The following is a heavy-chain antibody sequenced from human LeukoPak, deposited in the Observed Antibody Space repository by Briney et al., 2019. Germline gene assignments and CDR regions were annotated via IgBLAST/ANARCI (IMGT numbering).Heavy chain of an antibody. Sequence: SETLSLTCTVSGYSINSGYYWGWIRQPPGKGLEWIGSIYHSGSTYYNPSLKSRVTISVDTSKNQFSLKLSSVTAADTAVYYCARVRSGLDYYYYMDVWGKGTTVTVS. CDR3: ARVRSGLDYYYYMDV. D-gene: IGHD1-26*01. V-gene: IGHV4-38-2*02. J-gene: IGHJ6*03. CDR2: IYHSGST. CDR1: GYSINSGYY.